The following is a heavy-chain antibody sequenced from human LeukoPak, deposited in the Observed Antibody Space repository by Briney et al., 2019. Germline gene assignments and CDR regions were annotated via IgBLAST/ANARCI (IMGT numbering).Heavy chain of an antibody. J-gene: IGHJ3*02. D-gene: IGHD6-19*01. Sequence: GGSLRLSCAASGFTFSSYSMNWVRQAPGKGLEWVSSISSSSSYIYYADSVKGRFTISRDNAKNSLYLQMNSLRAEDTAVYYCARDTDSSGGGAFDIWGQGTMVTVFS. CDR1: GFTFSSYS. V-gene: IGHV3-21*01. CDR2: ISSSSSYI. CDR3: ARDTDSSGGGAFDI.